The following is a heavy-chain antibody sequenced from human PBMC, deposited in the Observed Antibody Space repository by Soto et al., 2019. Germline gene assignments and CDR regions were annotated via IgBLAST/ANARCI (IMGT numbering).Heavy chain of an antibody. J-gene: IGHJ5*02. D-gene: IGHD6-19*01. CDR3: ARVSGWYANWFDP. CDR2: INHSGST. V-gene: IGHV4-34*01. Sequence: SETLSLTCAVYGGSFSGYYWSWIRQPPGKGLEWIGEINHSGSTNYNPSLKSRVTISVDTSKNQFSLKLSSVTAADTAVYYCARVSGWYANWFDPWGQGTLVTAPQ. CDR1: GGSFSGYY.